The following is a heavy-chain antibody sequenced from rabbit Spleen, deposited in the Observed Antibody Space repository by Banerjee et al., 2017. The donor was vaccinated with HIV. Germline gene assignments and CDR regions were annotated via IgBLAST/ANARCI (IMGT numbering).Heavy chain of an antibody. CDR3: ARGSATMTMVITGYYLNL. CDR1: GISFGISDY. Sequence: QSLEESGGGLVQPEGSLTLTCTASGISFGISDYMCWVRQAPGKGLEWIACIYGGDNGSTYYANWAKGRFTVSKTSSTTVTLQLNSLTAADTATYFCARGSATMTMVITGYYLNLWGQGTLVTVS. J-gene: IGHJ4*01. D-gene: IGHD2-1*01. V-gene: IGHV1S40*01. CDR2: IYGGDNGST.